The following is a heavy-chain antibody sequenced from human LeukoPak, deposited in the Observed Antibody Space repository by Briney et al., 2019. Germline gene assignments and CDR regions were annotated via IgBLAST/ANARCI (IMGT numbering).Heavy chain of an antibody. J-gene: IGHJ3*02. D-gene: IGHD3-9*01. V-gene: IGHV3-21*01. Sequence: PGGSLRLSCAASGFTFSSYSMTWVRQAPGKGLEWVSSISSSSSYIYYADSVKGRFTISRDNAKNSLYLQMNSLRAEDTAVYYCARDPGMYYDILTGYYRPDGAFDIWGQGTMVTVSS. CDR3: ARDPGMYYDILTGYYRPDGAFDI. CDR2: ISSSSSYI. CDR1: GFTFSSYS.